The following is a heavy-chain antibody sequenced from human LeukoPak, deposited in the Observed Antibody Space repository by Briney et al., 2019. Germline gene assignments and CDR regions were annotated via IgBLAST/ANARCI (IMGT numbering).Heavy chain of an antibody. J-gene: IGHJ4*02. Sequence: GGSLRLSCAASGFTFSSYAMSWVRQAPGKGLEWVSAISGSGGSTYYADSVKGRFTISRDNSKNTLYLQMNSLRAEDTAVYYCAKDRALTYYDYVWGSYRGTYYFDYWGQGTLVTVSS. CDR2: ISGSGGST. CDR3: AKDRALTYYDYVWGSYRGTYYFDY. V-gene: IGHV3-23*01. CDR1: GFTFSSYA. D-gene: IGHD3-16*02.